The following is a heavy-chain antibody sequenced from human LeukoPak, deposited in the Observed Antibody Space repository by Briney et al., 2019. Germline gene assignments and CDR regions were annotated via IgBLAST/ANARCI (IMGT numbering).Heavy chain of an antibody. Sequence: GGSLRLSCAASGFTFSSYAMSWVRQAPGKGRGWVSAISGSGGSTYYADSVKGRFTISRDNSKNTLYLQMNSLRAEDTAVYYCAKVKWELLSPIFDYWGQGTLVTVSS. CDR2: ISGSGGST. D-gene: IGHD1-26*01. CDR3: AKVKWELLSPIFDY. CDR1: GFTFSSYA. J-gene: IGHJ4*02. V-gene: IGHV3-23*01.